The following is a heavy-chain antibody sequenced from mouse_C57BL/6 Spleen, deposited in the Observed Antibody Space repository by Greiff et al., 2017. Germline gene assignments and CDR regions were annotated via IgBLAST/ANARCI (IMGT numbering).Heavy chain of an antibody. Sequence: QVQLQQSGAELARPGASVKLSCKASGYTFTSYGISWVKQRTGQGLEWIGEIYPSSGNTYYNEKFKGKATLTADKSSSTEYMELRSLTSEDSAVYSCAGYESRPYFEDWGQGTTLTVSS. CDR3: AGYESRPYFED. J-gene: IGHJ2*01. V-gene: IGHV1-81*01. D-gene: IGHD2-12*01. CDR2: IYPSSGNT. CDR1: GYTFTSYG.